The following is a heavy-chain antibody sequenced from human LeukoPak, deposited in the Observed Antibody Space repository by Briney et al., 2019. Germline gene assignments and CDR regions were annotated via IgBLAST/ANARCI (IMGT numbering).Heavy chain of an antibody. Sequence: ASVKVSCKASGYTFTGYYIHWVREAPGQGLEWMGWINPNSGGTNYAQKFQGRVTMTRDTSISTAYMELSRLRSDDTAVYYCARVVSYLFDPWGQGTLVTVSS. CDR3: ARVVSYLFDP. CDR1: GYTFTGYY. V-gene: IGHV1-2*02. D-gene: IGHD2-8*01. J-gene: IGHJ5*02. CDR2: INPNSGGT.